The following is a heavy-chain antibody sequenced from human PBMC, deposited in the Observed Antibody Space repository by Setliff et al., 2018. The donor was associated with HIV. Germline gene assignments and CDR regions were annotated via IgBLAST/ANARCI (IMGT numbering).Heavy chain of an antibody. Sequence: SETLSPTCTVSGASISSSSHHWAWIRQPPGKGLEYIGNIYYTGSTHHNPSLESRVATSVDTSKNQFSLKLSSVTAADTAVYYCARIVRWELVATSTFFYYYMDVWGKGTTVTVSS. CDR2: IYYTGST. D-gene: IGHD1-26*01. CDR1: GASISSSSHH. V-gene: IGHV4-39*01. CDR3: ARIVRWELVATSTFFYYYMDV. J-gene: IGHJ6*03.